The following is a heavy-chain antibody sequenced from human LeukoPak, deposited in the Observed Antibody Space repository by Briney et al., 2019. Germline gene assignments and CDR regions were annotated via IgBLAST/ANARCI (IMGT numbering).Heavy chain of an antibody. CDR1: GFTFSSYS. Sequence: GGSLRLSCAASGFTFSSYSMNWVRQAPGKGLEWVSYISSSSSTIYYADSVKGRFTISRDNAKNSLYLQMNSLRAEDTAVYYCAGENYYDSSEGDYWGQGTLVTVSS. D-gene: IGHD3-22*01. V-gene: IGHV3-48*04. J-gene: IGHJ4*02. CDR2: ISSSSSTI. CDR3: AGENYYDSSEGDY.